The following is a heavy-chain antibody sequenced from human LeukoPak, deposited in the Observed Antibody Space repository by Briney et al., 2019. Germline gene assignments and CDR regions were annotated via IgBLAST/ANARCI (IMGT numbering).Heavy chain of an antibody. CDR3: ARGVVVPTAIADY. Sequence: PGGSLRLSCAASGFTFSNYNMNWVRQAPGKGLEWVSYISPTSSTTYYADSVKGRFTISRDNAKNSLYLQMNSLRAEDTAVYYCARGVVVPTAIADYWGQGTLVTVSS. J-gene: IGHJ4*02. CDR2: ISPTSSTT. D-gene: IGHD2-21*02. V-gene: IGHV3-48*01. CDR1: GFTFSNYN.